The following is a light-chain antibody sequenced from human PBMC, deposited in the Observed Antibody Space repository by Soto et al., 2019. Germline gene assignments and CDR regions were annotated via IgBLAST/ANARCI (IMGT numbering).Light chain of an antibody. V-gene: IGKV1-5*01. Sequence: DIQMTQSPSTLSASVGDRVTITCRASQSVSTWLAWYQQKPGKAPQLLIYDASILESGVPPRFSGSGSVTEPTLTISNLQPDDFATYYCQQYNAYPYTFGQGTKVDIK. J-gene: IGKJ2*01. CDR1: QSVSTW. CDR3: QQYNAYPYT. CDR2: DAS.